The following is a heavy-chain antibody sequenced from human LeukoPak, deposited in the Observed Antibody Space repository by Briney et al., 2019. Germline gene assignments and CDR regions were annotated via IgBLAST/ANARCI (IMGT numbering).Heavy chain of an antibody. CDR2: IYTSGST. Sequence: SETLSLTCTVSGGSISSYYWSWIRQPAGKGLEWIGRIYTSGSTNYNPSLKSRVTISVDTSKNQFSLKLSSVTAADTAVYYCAREITIFGVVTSSFDLWGRGTLVTVSS. D-gene: IGHD3-3*01. CDR3: AREITIFGVVTSSFDL. J-gene: IGHJ2*01. V-gene: IGHV4-4*07. CDR1: GGSISSYY.